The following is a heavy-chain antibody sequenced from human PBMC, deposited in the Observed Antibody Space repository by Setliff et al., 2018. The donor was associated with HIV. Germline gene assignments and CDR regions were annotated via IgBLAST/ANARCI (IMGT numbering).Heavy chain of an antibody. V-gene: IGHV1-2*02. Sequence: VKVSCKASGGALSTYAINWVRQAPGQGLEWVGWIHGNSGATNYAQKFRGRVTMTRDTSTYTAYMELTRLRSDDTAVYSCARGGDDSGPGTWTFDFWGQGALVTVSS. J-gene: IGHJ4*02. D-gene: IGHD3-10*01. CDR3: ARGGDDSGPGTWTFDF. CDR2: IHGNSGAT. CDR1: GGALSTYA.